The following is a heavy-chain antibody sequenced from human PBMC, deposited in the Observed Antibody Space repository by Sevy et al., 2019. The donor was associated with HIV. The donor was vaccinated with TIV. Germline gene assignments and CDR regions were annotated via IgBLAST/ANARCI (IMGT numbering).Heavy chain of an antibody. J-gene: IGHJ3*02. CDR3: ARHAVPAAGLYAFDI. CDR2: IYPGDSDT. V-gene: IGHV5-51*01. CDR1: GYSFTSYW. Sequence: GESLKISCKGSGYSFTSYWIGWVRQMPGKGLEWMGIIYPGDSDTRYSPSFQGQVTISADKSISTAYLQWSSLKASDTAMYYCARHAVPAAGLYAFDIWGQGTMVTVSS. D-gene: IGHD6-13*01.